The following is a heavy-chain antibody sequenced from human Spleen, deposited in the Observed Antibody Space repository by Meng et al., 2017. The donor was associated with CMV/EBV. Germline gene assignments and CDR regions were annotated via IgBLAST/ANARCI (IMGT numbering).Heavy chain of an antibody. CDR1: DGFPTSDDYY. CDR3: ARDSPGGYGYFDS. D-gene: IGHD5-12*01. V-gene: IGHV4-30-4*01. Sequence: RQEPGPGLVKPSQTLSLTCTVSDGFPTSDDYYWSWIRQPPGKGLEWIGYIHYSGTTYYNPSLKSRIAISLDTSKNQFSLNLNSVTAADAAVYYCARDSPGGYGYFDSWGQGTLVTVSS. J-gene: IGHJ4*02. CDR2: IHYSGTT.